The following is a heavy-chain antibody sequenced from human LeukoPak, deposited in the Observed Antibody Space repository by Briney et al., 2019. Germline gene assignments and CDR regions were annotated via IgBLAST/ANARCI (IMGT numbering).Heavy chain of an antibody. CDR2: INHSGST. J-gene: IGHJ5*02. Sequence: ASETLSLTCAVYGGSFSGYYWSWIRQPPGKGLEWIGEINHSGSTNYNPSLKSRVTISVDTSKNQFSLKLSSVTAADTAVYYCARQILIEGKHIVVVPAAIERNWFDPWGQGTLVTVSS. D-gene: IGHD2-2*01. CDR3: ARQILIEGKHIVVVPAAIERNWFDP. CDR1: GGSFSGYY. V-gene: IGHV4-34*01.